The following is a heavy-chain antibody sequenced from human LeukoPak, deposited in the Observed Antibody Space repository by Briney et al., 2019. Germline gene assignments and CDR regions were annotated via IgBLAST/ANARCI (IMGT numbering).Heavy chain of an antibody. V-gene: IGHV1-8*01. D-gene: IGHD3-3*01. CDR2: MNPNSGNT. CDR1: GYTFTSYD. Sequence: ASVKCSCKASGYTFTSYDINWVRQATGQGLDWMGWMNPNSGNTGYAQKFQGRVTMTRNTSISTAYMELSSLRSEAPAVYYCARVLYYDFWSGYYYFDYWGQGTLVTVSS. J-gene: IGHJ4*02. CDR3: ARVLYYDFWSGYYYFDY.